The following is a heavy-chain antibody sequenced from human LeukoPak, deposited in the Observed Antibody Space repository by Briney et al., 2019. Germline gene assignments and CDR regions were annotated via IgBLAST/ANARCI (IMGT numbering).Heavy chain of an antibody. V-gene: IGHV4-34*01. CDR2: INHSGST. Sequence: PSETLSLTCAVYGGSFSGYYWSWIRQPPGKGLEWIGEINHSGSTNYNPSLKSRVTISVETSKNQFSLKLSSVTAADTAVYYCAAYQLPYSDAFDIWGQGTMVTVSS. CDR1: GGSFSGYY. D-gene: IGHD2-2*02. J-gene: IGHJ3*02. CDR3: AAYQLPYSDAFDI.